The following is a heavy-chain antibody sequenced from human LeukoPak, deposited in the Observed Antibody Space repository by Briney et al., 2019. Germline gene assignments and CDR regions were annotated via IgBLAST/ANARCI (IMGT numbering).Heavy chain of an antibody. CDR1: GYTFTGYY. J-gene: IGHJ3*02. Sequence: GASVKVSCKASGYTFTGYYIHWVRQVPGQGLEWMGWIDPNSGGTNYAQKFQGRVTMTRDTSISTAYMKLSRLRSDDTAVYYCARYRVVAATSDAFDIWGQGTMVTVSS. V-gene: IGHV1-2*02. D-gene: IGHD2-15*01. CDR2: IDPNSGGT. CDR3: ARYRVVAATSDAFDI.